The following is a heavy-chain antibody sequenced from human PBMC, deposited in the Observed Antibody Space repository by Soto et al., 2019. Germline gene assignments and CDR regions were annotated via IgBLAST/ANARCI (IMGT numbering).Heavy chain of an antibody. CDR3: AKDRGQWLVIYYFDY. Sequence: GGSLRLSCAASGFAFDDYVMHWVRQPPGRGLEWVSGITWNGGTIRYVDSVKGRFTISRDNAENSLYLQMNSLRAEDTAVYYCAKDRGQWLVIYYFDYWGQGTLVTVSS. D-gene: IGHD6-19*01. V-gene: IGHV3-9*01. CDR1: GFAFDDYV. CDR2: ITWNGGTI. J-gene: IGHJ4*02.